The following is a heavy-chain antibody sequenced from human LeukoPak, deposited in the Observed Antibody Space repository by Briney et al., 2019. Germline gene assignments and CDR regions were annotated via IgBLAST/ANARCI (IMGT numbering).Heavy chain of an antibody. D-gene: IGHD6-19*01. CDR2: IKQDGSEK. J-gene: IGHJ3*02. Sequence: GGSLRLSCAASGFTFSSYWMSWVRQAPGKGLEWVANIKQDGSEKYYVDSVKGRFTISRDNAKNSLYLQMNSLRAEDTAVYYCARGRKAVAGDAFDIWGQGTMVTVSS. CDR3: ARGRKAVAGDAFDI. V-gene: IGHV3-7*01. CDR1: GFTFSSYW.